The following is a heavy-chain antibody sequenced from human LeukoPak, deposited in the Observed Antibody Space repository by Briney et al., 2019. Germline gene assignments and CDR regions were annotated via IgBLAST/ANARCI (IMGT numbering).Heavy chain of an antibody. CDR1: GFTFSDYY. CDR3: ARGGAQGMDV. J-gene: IGHJ6*02. Sequence: GGSLRLSCAASGFTFSDYYMTWIRQAPGKGLEWVSYISGVASDIYYADSVEGRFTISRDNAKNSVYLQMNSLRAEDTAVYYCARGGAQGMDVWGQGTTVTVSS. V-gene: IGHV3-11*01. CDR2: ISGVASDI.